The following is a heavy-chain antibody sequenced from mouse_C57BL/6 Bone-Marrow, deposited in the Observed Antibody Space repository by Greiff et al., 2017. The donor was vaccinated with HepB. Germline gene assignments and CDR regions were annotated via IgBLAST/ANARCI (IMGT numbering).Heavy chain of an antibody. CDR1: GYTFTDYN. V-gene: IGHV1-18*01. CDR2: INPNNGGT. Sequence: EVQLQQSGPELVKPGASVKIPCKASGYTFTDYNMDWVKQSHGKSLEWIGDINPNNGGTIYNQKFKGKATLTVDKSSSTAYMELRSLTSEDTAVYYCARPYGSSYGDFDVWGTGTTVTVSS. J-gene: IGHJ1*03. CDR3: ARPYGSSYGDFDV. D-gene: IGHD1-1*01.